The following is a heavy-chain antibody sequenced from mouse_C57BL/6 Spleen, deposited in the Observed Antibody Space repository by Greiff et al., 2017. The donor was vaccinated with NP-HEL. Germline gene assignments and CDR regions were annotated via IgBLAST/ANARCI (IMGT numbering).Heavy chain of an antibody. V-gene: IGHV1-4*01. J-gene: IGHJ2*01. CDR3: ARSRDPLYFDY. CDR2: INPSSGYT. Sequence: LQESGAELARPGASVKMSCKASGYTFTSYTMHWVKQRPGQGLEWIGSINPSSGYTKYNQKFKDKATLTADKSSSTAYMQLSSLTSEDSAVYYCARSRDPLYFDYWGQGTTLTVSS. CDR1: GYTFTSYT.